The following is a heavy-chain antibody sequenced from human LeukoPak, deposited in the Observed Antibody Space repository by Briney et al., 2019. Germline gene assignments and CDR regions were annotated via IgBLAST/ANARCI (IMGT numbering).Heavy chain of an antibody. D-gene: IGHD6-13*01. CDR3: ARDRSSWSFAD. CDR1: GGSISSGGYY. V-gene: IGHV4-31*03. J-gene: IGHJ4*02. CDR2: IYYSGST. Sequence: SETLSLTCTVSGGSISSGGYYWSWIRQHPGKGLEWIGYIYYSGSTYYNPSLKSRVTISVDTSKNQFSLKLNSVTAADTAVYYCARDRSSWSFADWGQGTLVTVSS.